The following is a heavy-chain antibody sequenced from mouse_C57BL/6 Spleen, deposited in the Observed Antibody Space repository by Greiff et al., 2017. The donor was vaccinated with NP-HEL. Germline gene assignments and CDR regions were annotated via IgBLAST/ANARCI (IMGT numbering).Heavy chain of an antibody. CDR3: AREGDWDYLDY. CDR1: GYAFSSYW. V-gene: IGHV1-80*01. CDR2: IYPGDGDT. Sequence: VQLQQSGAELVKPGASVKISCKASGYAFSSYWMNWVKQRPGKGLEWIGQIYPGDGDTNYNGKFKGKATLTADKSSSTAYMQLSSLTSEDSAVYFCAREGDWDYLDYWGQGTTLTVSS. J-gene: IGHJ2*01. D-gene: IGHD4-1*01.